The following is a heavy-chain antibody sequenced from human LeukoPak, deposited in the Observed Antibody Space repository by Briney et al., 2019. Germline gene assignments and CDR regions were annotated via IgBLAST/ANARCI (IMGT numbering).Heavy chain of an antibody. CDR2: VNHSGSA. J-gene: IGHJ3*02. CDR1: GGSFRDYY. CDR3: ASGDPYYDRPIGAFDI. Sequence: SETLSLTCAVYGGSFRDYYWSWIRQPPGKGLEWIGEVNHSGSANYNPSLKSRITISVDTSKNQFSLKLNSVTAADTAVYYCASGDPYYDRPIGAFDIWGQGTMVTVSS. V-gene: IGHV4-34*01. D-gene: IGHD3-22*01.